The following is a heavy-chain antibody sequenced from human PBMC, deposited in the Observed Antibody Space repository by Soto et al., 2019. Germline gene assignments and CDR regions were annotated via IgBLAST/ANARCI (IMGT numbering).Heavy chain of an antibody. CDR1: GGTFSSYA. CDR3: ARDDVDTAMPYGMDV. J-gene: IGHJ6*02. CDR2: IIPIFGTA. V-gene: IGHV1-69*12. D-gene: IGHD5-18*01. Sequence: QVQLVQSGAEVKKPGSSVKVSCKASGGTFSSYAISWVRQAPGQGLEWMGGIIPIFGTANYAQKFQGRVTITADESTSTAYMGLSSLRFEDTAVYYCARDDVDTAMPYGMDVWGQGTTVTVSS.